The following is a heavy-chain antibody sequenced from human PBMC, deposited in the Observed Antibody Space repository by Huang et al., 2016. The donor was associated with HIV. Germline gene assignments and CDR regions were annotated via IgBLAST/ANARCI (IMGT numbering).Heavy chain of an antibody. CDR1: GYTFSSYP. Sequence: QVQLVQSGAEVKKPGPSVKVSCKDSGYTFSSYPLHWVRHAPGQSLEWMGSINAGYGDTKYSQKFQGRLTITRDTSATTVFMELSRLSSEDTAVYYCTREGLEFTNFWGQGTLVTVSS. V-gene: IGHV1-3*01. CDR3: TREGLEFTNF. J-gene: IGHJ4*02. CDR2: INAGYGDT. D-gene: IGHD1-1*01.